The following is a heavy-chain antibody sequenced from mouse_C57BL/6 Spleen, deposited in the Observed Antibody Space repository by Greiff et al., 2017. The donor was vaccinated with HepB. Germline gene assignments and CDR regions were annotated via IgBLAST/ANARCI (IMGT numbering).Heavy chain of an antibody. CDR1: GYTFTDYE. J-gene: IGHJ2*01. CDR2: IDPETGGT. V-gene: IGHV1-15*01. Sequence: VQLQQSGAELVRPGASVTLSCKASGYTFTDYEMHWVKQTPVHGLEWIGAIDPETGGTAYNQKFKGKAILTADKSSSTAYMELRSLTSEDSAVYYCTVYYGNYVLFDYWGQGTTLTVSS. D-gene: IGHD2-1*01. CDR3: TVYYGNYVLFDY.